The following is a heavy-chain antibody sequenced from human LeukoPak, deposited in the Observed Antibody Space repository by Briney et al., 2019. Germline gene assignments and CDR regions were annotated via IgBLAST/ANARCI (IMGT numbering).Heavy chain of an antibody. V-gene: IGHV3-21*01. CDR3: AGDGIAVAGTPVGDY. CDR1: GFTFNTYS. D-gene: IGHD6-19*01. CDR2: ISSSSNYI. Sequence: GGSLRLSCAASGFTFNTYSMNWVRQAPGKGLEWVSSISSSSNYIYYADSVKGRFTISRDNAKNTLYLQMNSLRAEDTAVYYCAGDGIAVAGTPVGDYWGQGTLVTVSS. J-gene: IGHJ4*02.